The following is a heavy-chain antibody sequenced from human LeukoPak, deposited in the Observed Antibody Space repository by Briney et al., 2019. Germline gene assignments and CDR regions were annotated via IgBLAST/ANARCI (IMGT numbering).Heavy chain of an antibody. Sequence: SETLSLTCTVSGGSVSSGSYYWSWIRQPPGKGLEWIGYIYYSGSTNYNPSLKSRVTISVDTSKNQFSLKLSSVTAADTAVYYCARAVVCYDSSGYYYYYGMDVWGQGTTVTVSS. CDR3: ARAVVCYDSSGYYYYYGMDV. CDR2: IYYSGST. CDR1: GGSVSSGSYY. V-gene: IGHV4-61*01. D-gene: IGHD3-22*01. J-gene: IGHJ6*02.